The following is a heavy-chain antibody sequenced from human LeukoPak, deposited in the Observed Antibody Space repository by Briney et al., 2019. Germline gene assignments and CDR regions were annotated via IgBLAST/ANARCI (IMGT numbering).Heavy chain of an antibody. CDR1: GGTFSSYA. CDR2: IIPILGTA. J-gene: IGHJ1*01. CDR3: ARVACSAGSCYFEYFQH. D-gene: IGHD2-15*01. Sequence: SVKVSCKASGGTFSSYAISWVRQAPGQGLEWMGGIIPILGTANYAQKFQGRVTITTDESTSTAYMELSSLGSEDTAVYYCARVACSAGSCYFEYFQHWGQGTLVTVSS. V-gene: IGHV1-69*05.